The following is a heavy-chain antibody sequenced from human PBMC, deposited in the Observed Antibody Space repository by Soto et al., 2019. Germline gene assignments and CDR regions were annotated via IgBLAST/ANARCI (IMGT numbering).Heavy chain of an antibody. CDR2: IYYSGST. Sequence: QVQLQESGPGLVKPSQTLSLTCTVSGGSISSGGYYWSWIRQHPGKGLEWIGYIYYSGSTYYNPSLKSRVTISVDTSKNQFSLKLSSVTAADTAVYYCARDWGLTTVTTRYFDLWGRGTLVTVSS. V-gene: IGHV4-31*03. D-gene: IGHD4-17*01. J-gene: IGHJ2*01. CDR1: GGSISSGGYY. CDR3: ARDWGLTTVTTRYFDL.